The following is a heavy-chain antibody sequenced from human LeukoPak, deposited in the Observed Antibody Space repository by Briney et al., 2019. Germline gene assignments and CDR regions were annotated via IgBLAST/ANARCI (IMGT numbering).Heavy chain of an antibody. CDR3: ARDPMAVAATLDAFDI. J-gene: IGHJ3*02. Sequence: SETLSLTCTVSGGSVSSGSYYWSWIRQPPGKGQEWIGYIYYSGSTNYNPSLKSRVTISVDTSKIQFSLKLSSVTAADTAVYYCARDPMAVAATLDAFDIWGQGTMVTVSS. CDR1: GGSVSSGSYY. D-gene: IGHD2-15*01. CDR2: IYYSGST. V-gene: IGHV4-61*01.